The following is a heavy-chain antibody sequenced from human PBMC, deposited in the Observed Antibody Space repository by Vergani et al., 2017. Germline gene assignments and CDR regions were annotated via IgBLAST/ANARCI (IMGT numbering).Heavy chain of an antibody. V-gene: IGHV3-23*01. D-gene: IGHD2-2*02. CDR3: AKVFCSSTSCYILAYMDV. CDR2: ISGSGGST. CDR1: GFTFSSYA. Sequence: EVQLLESGGGLVQPGGSLRLSCAASGFTFSSYAMSWVRQAPGKGLEWVSAISGSGGSTYYADSVKGRFTISRDNSKNTLYLQMNSLGAEDTAVYYCAKVFCSSTSCYILAYMDVWGKGTTVTVSS. J-gene: IGHJ6*03.